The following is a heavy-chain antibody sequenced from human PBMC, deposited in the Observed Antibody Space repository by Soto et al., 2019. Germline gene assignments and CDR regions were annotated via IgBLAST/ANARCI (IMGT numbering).Heavy chain of an antibody. J-gene: IGHJ5*02. V-gene: IGHV4-39*01. Sequence: SETLSLTCTVSGGSISSSSYYWGWIRQPPGKGLGWIGSIYYSGSTYYNPSLKSRVTISVDTSKNQFSLKLSPVTAADTGLYYCARRLRDSSGYYHLAYWFDRWGQGTLGTVS. CDR1: GGSISSSSYY. CDR2: IYYSGST. D-gene: IGHD3-22*01. CDR3: ARRLRDSSGYYHLAYWFDR.